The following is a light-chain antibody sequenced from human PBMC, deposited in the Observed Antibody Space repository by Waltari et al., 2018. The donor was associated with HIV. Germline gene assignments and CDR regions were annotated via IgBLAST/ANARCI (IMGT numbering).Light chain of an antibody. CDR1: SGGIASNY. V-gene: IGLV6-57*01. CDR2: EHN. J-gene: IGLJ2*01. Sequence: NFMLTQTHSVSESPGKTVTISCTRSSGGIASNYVPWYQQRPGSSPTTVIYEHNQRPSGVPDRFSGSIDNSSNSASLTISGLKTEDEADYYCQSYDSSNHVVFGGGTKVTVL. CDR3: QSYDSSNHVV.